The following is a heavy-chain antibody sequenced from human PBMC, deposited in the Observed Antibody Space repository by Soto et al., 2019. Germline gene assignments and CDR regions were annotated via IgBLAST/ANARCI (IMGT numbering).Heavy chain of an antibody. CDR1: GGTFSSYA. Sequence: VKVSCKASGGTFSSYAISWVRQAPGQGLEWMGGIIPIFGTANYAQKFQGRVTITADESTSTAYMELSSLRSEDTAVYYCARDENSSSGVGGYYYGMDVWGQGTTVTVSS. CDR2: IIPIFGTA. D-gene: IGHD6-13*01. CDR3: ARDENSSSGVGGYYYGMDV. J-gene: IGHJ6*02. V-gene: IGHV1-69*13.